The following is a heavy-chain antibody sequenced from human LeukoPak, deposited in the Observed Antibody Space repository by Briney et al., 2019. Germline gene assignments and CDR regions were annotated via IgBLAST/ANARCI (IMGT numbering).Heavy chain of an antibody. J-gene: IGHJ4*02. D-gene: IGHD4-11*01. CDR3: AXXXXRGFDYSNSLKX. V-gene: IGHV3-33*08. CDR2: IWSDGTEK. CDR1: GFTYIDYG. Sequence: GGSLRLSCTASGFTYIDYGMHWVRQAPGKGLEWVAVIWSDGTEKHYSDAVKGRFTISRDNFGNTLYLQMNSLRGDDTAVYYCAXXXXRGFDYSNSLKXWGQGTLVTVSS.